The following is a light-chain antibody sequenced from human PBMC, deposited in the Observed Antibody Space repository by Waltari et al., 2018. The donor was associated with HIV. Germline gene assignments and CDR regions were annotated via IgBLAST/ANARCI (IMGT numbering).Light chain of an antibody. CDR2: GIN. V-gene: IGLV1-40*01. Sequence: QSGLTQPPSVSGAPGQRVTISCTGSSSNIGAGYDVHWYQQIPGTAPTPLIYGINNRPSGVPDRVAGSKSGTSASLAITGLQPEDEADYDCQSYDHGLRVVFGGGTKLTVL. J-gene: IGLJ2*01. CDR1: SSNIGAGYD. CDR3: QSYDHGLRVV.